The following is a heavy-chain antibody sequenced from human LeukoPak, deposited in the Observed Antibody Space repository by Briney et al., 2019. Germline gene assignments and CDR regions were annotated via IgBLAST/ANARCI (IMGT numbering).Heavy chain of an antibody. Sequence: SETLSLTCTVSGGSISSYYWSWIRQPPGKGLEWIGYIYSSGSTNYNPSLKSRVTISVDTSKNQFSLKLSSVTAADTAVYCCARDSGSSRGFDYWGQGTLVTVSS. CDR3: ARDSGSSRGFDY. J-gene: IGHJ4*02. CDR1: GGSISSYY. CDR2: IYSSGST. V-gene: IGHV4-59*01. D-gene: IGHD6-13*01.